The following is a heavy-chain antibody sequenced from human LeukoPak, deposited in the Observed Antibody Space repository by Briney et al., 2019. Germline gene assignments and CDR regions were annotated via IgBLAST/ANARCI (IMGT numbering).Heavy chain of an antibody. Sequence: PSETLSLTCAVYGGSYSGYCWSWLRQPPGKGLEWIGEINHSGSTNYNPSLKSRVTISVDTSKNQFSLKLSSVTAADTAVYYCARVLGYQRGALCDPWGQETLVTVSS. CDR3: ARVLGYQRGALCDP. V-gene: IGHV4-34*01. D-gene: IGHD2-2*01. CDR1: GGSYSGYC. J-gene: IGHJ5*02. CDR2: INHSGST.